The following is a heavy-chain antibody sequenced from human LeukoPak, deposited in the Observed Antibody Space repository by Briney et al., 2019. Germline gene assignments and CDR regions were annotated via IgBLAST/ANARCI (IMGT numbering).Heavy chain of an antibody. J-gene: IGHJ6*02. CDR3: AREWFGEYV. CDR1: GFTFSTYA. Sequence: GRSLRLSCAAAGFTFSTYAMHWVRQAPGKGLEWVARISRDESSKFYADSVKGRFTISRDNYENTLYLQMNSLRAEDTAVYYCAREWFGEYVWGQGTTVTVSS. V-gene: IGHV3-30-3*01. CDR2: ISRDESSK. D-gene: IGHD3-10*01.